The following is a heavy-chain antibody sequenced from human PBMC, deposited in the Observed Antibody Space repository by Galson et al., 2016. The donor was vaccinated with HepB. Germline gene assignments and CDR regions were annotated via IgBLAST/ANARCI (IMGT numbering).Heavy chain of an antibody. CDR1: GDSVSSNSAA. J-gene: IGHJ3*01. CDR3: ARAHMSERLLGWLLTPYDAFDV. D-gene: IGHD3-3*01. V-gene: IGHV6-1*01. Sequence: CAISGDSVSSNSAAWNWIRQSPSRGLEWLGRTYYRSKWYTDYAVSVKSRITINPDTSKNQFSLQLNSVTPEDTAVYFCARAHMSERLLGWLLTPYDAFDVWGRGTMVTVSS. CDR2: TYYRSKWYT.